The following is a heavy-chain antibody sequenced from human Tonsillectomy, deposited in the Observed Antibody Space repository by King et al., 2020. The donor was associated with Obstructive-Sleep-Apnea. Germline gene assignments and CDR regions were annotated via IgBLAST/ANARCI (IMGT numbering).Heavy chain of an antibody. D-gene: IGHD1-1*01. CDR3: ARDGGRYNWNDSPPYFDY. CDR2: ISSSSSYI. CDR1: GFTFSSYS. V-gene: IGHV3-21*01. J-gene: IGHJ4*02. Sequence: VQLVESGGGLVKPGGSLRLSCAASGFTFSSYSMNWVRQAPGKGLEWVSSISSSSSYIYYADSVKGRFTISRDNAKNSLYLQMNSLRAEDTAVYYCARDGGRYNWNDSPPYFDYWGQGTLVTVSS.